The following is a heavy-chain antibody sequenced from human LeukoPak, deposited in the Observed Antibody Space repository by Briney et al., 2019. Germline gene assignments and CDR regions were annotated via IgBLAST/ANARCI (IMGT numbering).Heavy chain of an antibody. Sequence: PGGSLRLSCVASGFTFSSYEMNWVRQAPGKGLEWLSYIGSSDSTTHYADSVKGRFTISRDNAKNSLYLQMNSLRAEDTAVYYCARDKTAQLDNYYYYMDVWGKGTTVTISS. D-gene: IGHD6-13*01. CDR3: ARDKTAQLDNYYYYMDV. V-gene: IGHV3-48*03. J-gene: IGHJ6*03. CDR1: GFTFSSYE. CDR2: IGSSDSTT.